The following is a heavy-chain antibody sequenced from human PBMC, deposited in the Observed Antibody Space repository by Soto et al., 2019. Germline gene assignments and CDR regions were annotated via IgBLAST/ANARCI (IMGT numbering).Heavy chain of an antibody. CDR2: IYATGTT. V-gene: IGHV4-4*07. J-gene: IGHJ5*02. D-gene: IGHD1-1*01. Sequence: SEILSLTCTVSGASISGFYWSWIRKSVGKGLEWIGRIYATGTTDYNPSLKSRVMMSVDTSKKQFSLKLRSVTAADTAVYYCVRDGTKTLRDWFDPWGQGISVTVSS. CDR3: VRDGTKTLRDWFDP. CDR1: GASISGFY.